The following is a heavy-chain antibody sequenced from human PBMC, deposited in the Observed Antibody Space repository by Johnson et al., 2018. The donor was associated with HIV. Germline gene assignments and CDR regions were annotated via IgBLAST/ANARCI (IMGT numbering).Heavy chain of an antibody. CDR3: ARDFGDYYDSSGISGAFDI. D-gene: IGHD3-22*01. J-gene: IGHJ3*02. Sequence: VQLVESGGGLVQPGRSLRLSCAASGFTFDDYAMHWVRQAPGKGLEWVSGISWNSGSIGYADSVKGRFTISRDNAKNSLYLQMNSLRAEDTAVYYCARDFGDYYDSSGISGAFDIWGQGTMVTVSS. CDR2: ISWNSGSI. V-gene: IGHV3-9*01. CDR1: GFTFDDYA.